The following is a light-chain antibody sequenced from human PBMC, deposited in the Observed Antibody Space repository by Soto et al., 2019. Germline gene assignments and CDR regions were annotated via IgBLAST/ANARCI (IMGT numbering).Light chain of an antibody. CDR2: AAS. CDR1: QGITNY. J-gene: IGKJ4*01. CDR3: QKYNSAPLT. Sequence: DVQLTQSPSFLSASVGDSVTITCRASQGITNYLAWYQQKPGKAPKLLIYAASTLQSEVPSRFSGSGSGTEFTLTISSLQPEDVAAYCCQKYNSAPLTFGGGTKVDIK. V-gene: IGKV1-9*01.